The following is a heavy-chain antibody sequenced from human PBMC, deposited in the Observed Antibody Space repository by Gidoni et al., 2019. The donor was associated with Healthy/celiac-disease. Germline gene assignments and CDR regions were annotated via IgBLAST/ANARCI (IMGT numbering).Heavy chain of an antibody. CDR1: GGTFSRHA. J-gene: IGHJ6*03. CDR3: AAYYYGSGPKIYYYYMDV. Sequence: QVQLVPSGEEVQKPGSSVKVSCKASGGTFSRHAISWVRQAPGQGLEWMGGIIPIFGTANYAQKFQGRVTITADDSTSTAYMELSSLRPGVTAVYYCAAYYYGSGPKIYYYYMDVWGKGTTVTVSS. CDR2: IIPIFGTA. D-gene: IGHD3-10*01. V-gene: IGHV1-69*01.